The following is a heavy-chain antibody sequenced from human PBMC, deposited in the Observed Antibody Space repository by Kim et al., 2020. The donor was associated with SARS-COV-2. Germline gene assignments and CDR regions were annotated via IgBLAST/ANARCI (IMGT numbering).Heavy chain of an antibody. CDR2: IKSSDGSP. Sequence: ASVKVSCKASGYSFSNYFIHWVRQAPGQGLEWMGTIKSSDGSPKYAQKFQGRVTMTRDTSTTSVYMDLSSLRSEDTAGYYCAREYSGTYHFDYWGQGTLV. J-gene: IGHJ4*02. V-gene: IGHV1-46*01. CDR3: AREYSGTYHFDY. CDR1: GYSFSNYF. D-gene: IGHD1-26*01.